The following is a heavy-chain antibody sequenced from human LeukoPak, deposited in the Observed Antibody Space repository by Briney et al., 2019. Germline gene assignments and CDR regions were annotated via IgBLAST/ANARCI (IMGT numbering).Heavy chain of an antibody. J-gene: IGHJ4*02. Sequence: GGSLRLSCAASGFTFSSYAMHWVRQAPGKGLEWVAVISYDGSNKYYADSVKGRVTISRDNSKNTLYLQMNSLRAEDTAVYYCARDFDSSGWYGYWGQGTLVTVSS. CDR1: GFTFSSYA. CDR2: ISYDGSNK. CDR3: ARDFDSSGWYGY. V-gene: IGHV3-30*14. D-gene: IGHD6-19*01.